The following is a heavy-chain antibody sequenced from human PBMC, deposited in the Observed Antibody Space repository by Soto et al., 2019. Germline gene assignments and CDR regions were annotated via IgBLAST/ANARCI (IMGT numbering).Heavy chain of an antibody. V-gene: IGHV3-30*04. CDR2: ISYDGNTQ. D-gene: IGHD1-1*01. CDR1: GFSFSTFA. CDR3: ARVSAEKSMNAGMDV. J-gene: IGHJ6*02. Sequence: GGSLRLSCAASGFSFSTFALHWVRQAPGKGLEWVALISYDGNTQYYADSVRGRFSISRDNSKNTLYLQMSSLRREDTAVYYCARVSAEKSMNAGMDVWGQGTTVTVSS.